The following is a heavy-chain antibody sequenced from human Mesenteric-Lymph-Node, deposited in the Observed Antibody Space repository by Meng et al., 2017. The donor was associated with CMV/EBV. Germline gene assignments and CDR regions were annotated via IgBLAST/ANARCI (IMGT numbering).Heavy chain of an antibody. J-gene: IGHJ4*02. V-gene: IGHV4-31*03. D-gene: IGHD1/OR15-1a*01. Sequence: SLPCSVSGGSINSGSYFWSWIRQHPGKGLEWIGYIYDSGRTFYNPSLKSRVTMSVDTSKIQFSLKLSSVTAADTAVYYCARGTNYFDSWGQGTLVTVSS. CDR2: IYDSGRT. CDR1: GGSINSGSYF. CDR3: ARGTNYFDS.